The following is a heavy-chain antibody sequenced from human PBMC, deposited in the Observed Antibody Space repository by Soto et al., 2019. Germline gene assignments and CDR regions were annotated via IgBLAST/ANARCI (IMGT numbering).Heavy chain of an antibody. V-gene: IGHV1-2*04. CDR3: AREAFYCSGGSCYYDY. J-gene: IGHJ4*02. CDR2: INPNSGGT. CDR1: GYTFTGYY. D-gene: IGHD2-15*01. Sequence: QVQLVQSGAEVKKPGASVKVSCKASGYTFTGYYMHWVRQAPRQGLEWMGWINPNSGGTNYAQKFQGWVTMTRDTSISTAYMELSRLRSDDTAVYYCAREAFYCSGGSCYYDYWGQGTLVTVSS.